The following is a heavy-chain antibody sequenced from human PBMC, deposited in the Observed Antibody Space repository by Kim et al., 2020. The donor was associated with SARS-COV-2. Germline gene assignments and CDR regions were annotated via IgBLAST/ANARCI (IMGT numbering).Heavy chain of an antibody. V-gene: IGHV4-39*01. Sequence: SETLSLTCTVSGGSISSSSYYWGWIRQPPGKGLEWIGSIYYSGSTYYNPSLKSRVTISVDTSKNQFSLKLSPVTAADTAMYHCARHRSSARGVIIPRGWFDPWGQGTLVTVSS. CDR1: GGSISSSSYY. J-gene: IGHJ5*02. CDR3: ARHRSSARGVIIPRGWFDP. CDR2: IYYSGST. D-gene: IGHD3-10*01.